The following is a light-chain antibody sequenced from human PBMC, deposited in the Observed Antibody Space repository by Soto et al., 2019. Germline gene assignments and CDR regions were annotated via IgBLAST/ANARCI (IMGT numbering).Light chain of an antibody. V-gene: IGKV3-11*01. Sequence: EIVLTQYPATLSLSPGERATLSCRASQSVSSYLAWYQQKPGQAPRLLIYDASNRATGIPARFSGSGSGTDFTLTISSLEPEDFAVYYCQQRSNWRTFGQGTKLEIK. J-gene: IGKJ2*01. CDR1: QSVSSY. CDR3: QQRSNWRT. CDR2: DAS.